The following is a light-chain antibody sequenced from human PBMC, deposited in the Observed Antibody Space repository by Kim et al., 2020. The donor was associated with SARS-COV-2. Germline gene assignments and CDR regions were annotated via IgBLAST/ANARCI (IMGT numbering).Light chain of an antibody. J-gene: IGLJ2*01. V-gene: IGLV1-40*01. CDR1: SSNIGAGYD. CDR2: GNS. CDR3: QSYDSSLSGVV. Sequence: RVTTSWTGSSSNIGAGYDVHWYQQRPGTAPKLLIYGNSNRPSGVPDRFSGSKSGTSASLAITGLQAEDEADYYCQSYDSSLSGVVFGGGTQLTVL.